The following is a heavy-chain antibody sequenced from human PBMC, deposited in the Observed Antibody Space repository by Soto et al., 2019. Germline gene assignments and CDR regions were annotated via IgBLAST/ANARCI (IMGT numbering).Heavy chain of an antibody. CDR2: ISGSGGST. CDR1: GFTFSSYA. Sequence: GGSLRLSCAASGFTFSSYAMSWVRQAPGKGLEWVSAISGSGGSTYYADSVKGRFTISRDNSKNTLYLQMNSLRAEDTAVYYCAKDRGSVYGDYVDDFDSWGQGTMVNVSS. CDR3: AKDRGSVYGDYVDDFDS. V-gene: IGHV3-23*01. J-gene: IGHJ3*02. D-gene: IGHD4-17*01.